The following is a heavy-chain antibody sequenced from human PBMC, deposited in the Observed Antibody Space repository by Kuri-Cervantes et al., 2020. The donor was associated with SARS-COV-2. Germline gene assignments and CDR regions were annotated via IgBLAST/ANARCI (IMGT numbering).Heavy chain of an antibody. V-gene: IGHV4-59*01. D-gene: IGHD4-17*01. CDR3: ARDAGRNDYGDYGDYWHFDL. Sequence: SETLSLTCTVSGDSISSYYWSWIRQPPGKGLEWIGYIYYSGSTNYNPSLKSRVTISVDTSKNQFSLKLSSVTAADTAVYYCARDAGRNDYGDYGDYWHFDLWGRGTLVTVSS. J-gene: IGHJ2*01. CDR2: IYYSGST. CDR1: GDSISSYY.